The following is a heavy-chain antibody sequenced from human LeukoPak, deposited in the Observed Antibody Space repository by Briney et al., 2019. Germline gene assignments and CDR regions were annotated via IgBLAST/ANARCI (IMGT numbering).Heavy chain of an antibody. Sequence: GGSLRLSRAASGFTFSSYAMHWVRQAPGKGLEWVAVISYDGSNKYYADSVKGRFTISRDNSKSTLYLQMNSLRAEDTAVYYCARDLDEYYFDYWGQGTLVTVSS. D-gene: IGHD1-1*01. CDR2: ISYDGSNK. J-gene: IGHJ4*02. CDR3: ARDLDEYYFDY. V-gene: IGHV3-30-3*01. CDR1: GFTFSSYA.